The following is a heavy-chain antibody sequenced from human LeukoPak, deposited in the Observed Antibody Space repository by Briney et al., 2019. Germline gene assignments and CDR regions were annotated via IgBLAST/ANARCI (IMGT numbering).Heavy chain of an antibody. J-gene: IGHJ6*03. CDR1: GFTFSNYW. D-gene: IGHD6-25*01. CDR2: INDDGSAT. Sequence: GGSLRLSCAASGFTFSNYWMHWVRQVPGKGLVWVSRINDDGSATFYADSVKGRFTISRDNAKNTLFLQINSLRAEDTAVYYCARDRGRYYMDVWGKGTTVTISS. CDR3: ARDRGRYYMDV. V-gene: IGHV3-74*01.